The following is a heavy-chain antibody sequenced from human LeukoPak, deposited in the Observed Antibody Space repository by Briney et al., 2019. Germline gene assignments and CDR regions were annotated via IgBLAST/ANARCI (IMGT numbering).Heavy chain of an antibody. CDR1: GGFISSNY. J-gene: IGHJ4*02. D-gene: IGHD1-1*01. Sequence: SETLSLTCTVSGGFISSNYWSWIRQPPGKGLEWIGYISYSGSPKYNPSLKSRVAMSVDTSRGQFSLKLNSVTAADTAVYYCAGLETSGYLGYWGQGTLVTVSS. CDR3: AGLETSGYLGY. CDR2: ISYSGSP. V-gene: IGHV4-59*08.